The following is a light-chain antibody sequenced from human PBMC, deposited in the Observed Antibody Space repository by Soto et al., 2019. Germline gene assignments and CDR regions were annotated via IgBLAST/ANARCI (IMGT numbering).Light chain of an antibody. CDR2: AAS. CDR3: QQSYSTPIT. Sequence: DLQMTQSPPSQSASVGDRVTITCRASQSISSYLNWYQQKPGKAPKLLIYAASSLQSGVPSRFSGSGSGTDFTLTISSLQPEDFATYYCQQSYSTPITFGQGTRLAIK. J-gene: IGKJ5*01. CDR1: QSISSY. V-gene: IGKV1-39*01.